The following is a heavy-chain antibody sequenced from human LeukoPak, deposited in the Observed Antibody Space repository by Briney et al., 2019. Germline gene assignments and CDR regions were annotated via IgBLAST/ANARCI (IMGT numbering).Heavy chain of an antibody. CDR1: GFTFTNNF. CDR3: ARGGPGATIEDVFDI. V-gene: IGHV3-21*01. D-gene: IGHD1-26*01. Sequence: GGSLRLSCAASGFTFTNNFMNWVRQAPGKGLDWVSSISSGSSYIFYADSVKGRFTISRDNAKNSLYLQMNSLRAEDTAVYYCARGGPGATIEDVFDIWGQGTMVTVSS. CDR2: ISSGSSYI. J-gene: IGHJ3*02.